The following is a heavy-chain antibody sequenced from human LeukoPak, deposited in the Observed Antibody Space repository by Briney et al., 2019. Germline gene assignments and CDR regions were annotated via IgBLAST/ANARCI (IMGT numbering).Heavy chain of an antibody. D-gene: IGHD6-19*01. CDR1: GHTFTNTW. CDR3: ARRNSGNFPFDY. CDR2: IYPGDSDT. Sequence: GESLKISCKGTGHTFTNTWIAWVRQMPGKGLEWMGIIYPGDSDTIYSPSFQGQVTTSVDKSISTAYLQWSSLKASDTAMYYCARRNSGNFPFDYWGQGTLVTVSS. J-gene: IGHJ4*02. V-gene: IGHV5-51*01.